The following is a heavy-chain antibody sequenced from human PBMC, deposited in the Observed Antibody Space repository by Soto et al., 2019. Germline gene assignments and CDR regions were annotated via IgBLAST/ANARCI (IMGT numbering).Heavy chain of an antibody. CDR3: TRGPRPSSVGTGAF. CDR2: INQDGSAK. Sequence: PGGSLRLSCVASEFIFNTHWMSWVRQAPGKGLEWVASINQDGSAKKYGKSVEGRFTISRDNAKNTLYLQMNALRVEDTALYYCTRGPRPSSVGTGAFWGQGTLVTVSS. J-gene: IGHJ4*02. D-gene: IGHD3-10*01. CDR1: EFIFNTHW. V-gene: IGHV3-7*01.